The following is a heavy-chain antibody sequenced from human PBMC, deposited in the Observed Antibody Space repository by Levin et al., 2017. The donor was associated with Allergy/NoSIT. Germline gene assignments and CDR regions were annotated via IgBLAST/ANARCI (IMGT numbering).Heavy chain of an antibody. D-gene: IGHD1-7*01. Sequence: GGSLRLSCAASGFTLSYHWMDWVRQAPGKGLVWVSRINTDGSGTTYADSVKGRFTISRDNAKNTLYLQMDSLTVEDTAVYYCGRLVVGTLGSRFPSIDSWGQGTLVTVSS. J-gene: IGHJ4*02. V-gene: IGHV3-74*03. CDR1: GFTLSYHW. CDR2: INTDGSGT. CDR3: GRLVVGTLGSRFPSIDS.